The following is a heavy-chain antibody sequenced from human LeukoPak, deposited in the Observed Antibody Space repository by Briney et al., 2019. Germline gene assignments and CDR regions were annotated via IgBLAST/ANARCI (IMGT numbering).Heavy chain of an antibody. J-gene: IGHJ4*02. Sequence: SETLSLTCAVYGGSFSGYYWSWIRQPPGKGLEWIGEINHSGSTNYNPSLKSRVTISVDTSKNQFSLKLSSVTAADTAVYYCARGRSSSWYGRGYFDYWGQGTLVTVSS. CDR1: GGSFSGYY. D-gene: IGHD6-13*01. CDR3: ARGRSSSWYGRGYFDY. V-gene: IGHV4-34*01. CDR2: INHSGST.